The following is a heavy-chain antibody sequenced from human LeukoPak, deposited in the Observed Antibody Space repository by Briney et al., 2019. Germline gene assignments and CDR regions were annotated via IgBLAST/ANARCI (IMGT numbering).Heavy chain of an antibody. V-gene: IGHV1-2*02. D-gene: IGHD4-17*01. CDR1: GCTFTGYY. Sequence: ASVTVSCKASGCTFTGYYMHWLRQAPGQGLEWMGWINPNSGGTNYAQKFQGRVTMNRDTYISTAYMELSRLRSEDTAVYYCASAVTPGKFDYWGQGTLVTVSS. CDR3: ASAVTPGKFDY. J-gene: IGHJ4*02. CDR2: INPNSGGT.